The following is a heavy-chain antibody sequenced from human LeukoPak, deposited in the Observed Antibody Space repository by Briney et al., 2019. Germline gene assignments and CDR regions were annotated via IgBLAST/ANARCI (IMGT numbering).Heavy chain of an antibody. V-gene: IGHV1-3*01. D-gene: IGHD2-2*01. J-gene: IGHJ4*02. CDR2: INAGNGNT. CDR3: ARAQRGFVVVPAASFDY. CDR1: GYTFTSYA. Sequence: ASVKVSCKASGYTFTSYAMHWVRQAPGQRLEWMGWINAGNGNTKYSQKFQGRVTITRDTSASTAYMELSSLRSEDTAVYYCARAQRGFVVVPAASFDYWGQGTLVTVSS.